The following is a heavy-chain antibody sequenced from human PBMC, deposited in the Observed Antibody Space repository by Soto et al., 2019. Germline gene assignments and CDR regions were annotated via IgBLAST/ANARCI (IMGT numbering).Heavy chain of an antibody. CDR1: GYTFTSYY. CDR2: INPSGGST. Sequence: ASVKVSCKASGYTFTSYYMHWVRQAPGQGLEWMGIINPSGGSTSYAQKFQGRVTMTRDTSTSTVYMELSSLRSEDTAVYYCARDRRHVVVAAATTSWFDPWGQGTLVTVSS. J-gene: IGHJ5*02. D-gene: IGHD2-15*01. CDR3: ARDRRHVVVAAATTSWFDP. V-gene: IGHV1-46*01.